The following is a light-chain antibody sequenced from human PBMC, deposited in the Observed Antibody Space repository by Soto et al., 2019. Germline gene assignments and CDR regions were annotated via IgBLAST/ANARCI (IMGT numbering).Light chain of an antibody. J-gene: IGLJ2*01. V-gene: IGLV2-23*02. CDR1: SSDVGRYNI. CDR3: CSYAGSSTWI. CDR2: QVT. Sequence: QSALTQPASVSGSPGQSITISCTGTSSDVGRYNIVSWYQQHPGKAPKFMIYQVTTRPSGVSDRFSGSKSGDTASLTISCLQAEDEADYYCCSYAGSSTWIFGGGTKLTVL.